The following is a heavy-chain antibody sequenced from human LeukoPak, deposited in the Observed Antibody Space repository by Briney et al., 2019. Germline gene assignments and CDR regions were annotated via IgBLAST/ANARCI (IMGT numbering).Heavy chain of an antibody. J-gene: IGHJ4*02. CDR3: ARDQRLYDFWSGRLDYPFDY. CDR2: ISSSSSTI. D-gene: IGHD3-3*01. CDR1: GFTFSSYS. V-gene: IGHV3-48*01. Sequence: GGSLRLSCAASGFTFSSYSMNWVRQAPGKGLEWVSYISSSSSTIYYADSVKGRFTISRDNAKNSLYLQMNSLRAEDTAVYYCARDQRLYDFWSGRLDYPFDYWGQGTLVTVSS.